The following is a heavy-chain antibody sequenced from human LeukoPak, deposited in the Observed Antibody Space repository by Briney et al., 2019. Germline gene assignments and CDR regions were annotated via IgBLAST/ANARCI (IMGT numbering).Heavy chain of an antibody. CDR1: GYTFTGFY. CDR3: ARSRVGSSWYLKGFDP. V-gene: IGHV1-2*02. J-gene: IGHJ5*02. CDR2: INPNSGDT. D-gene: IGHD6-13*01. Sequence: ASVKVSCKASGYTFTGFYMHWVRQAPGQGLEWMGWINPNSGDTNYVQKFQGRVTMTRDTSISTAYMELSSLRSEDTAVYYCARSRVGSSWYLKGFDPWGQGTLVTVSS.